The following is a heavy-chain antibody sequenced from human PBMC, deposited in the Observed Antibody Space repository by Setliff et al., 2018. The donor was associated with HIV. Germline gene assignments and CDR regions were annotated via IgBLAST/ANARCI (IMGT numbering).Heavy chain of an antibody. CDR3: VKDRGSGSFAFDI. D-gene: IGHD1-26*01. V-gene: IGHV3-30*10. CDR1: GFTFSNYA. CDR2: IAFDGSNR. Sequence: GGSLRLSCAASGFTFSNYAMSWVRQIPGKGLEWVAFIAFDGSNRYYIDSRKGRFTISRDNPKKTVYLQINSLRVEDTAVYYCVKDRGSGSFAFDIWGQGTLVTVSS. J-gene: IGHJ3*02.